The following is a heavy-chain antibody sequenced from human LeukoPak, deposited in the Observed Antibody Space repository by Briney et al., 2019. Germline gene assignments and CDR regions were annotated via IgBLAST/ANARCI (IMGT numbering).Heavy chain of an antibody. CDR3: ARHSGSGSLSRPFDP. D-gene: IGHD3-10*01. J-gene: IGHJ5*02. V-gene: IGHV4-39*02. CDR1: GDSVTSGGFY. CDR2: VYYTGST. Sequence: PSETLSLTCTVSGDSVTSGGFYWAWLRQPPWRGLEWIATVYYTGSTYYNPSLNSRVTISIDTSKNHFSLKLRSVVAPDTAVYYCARHSGSGSLSRPFDPWGQGTLVTVSS.